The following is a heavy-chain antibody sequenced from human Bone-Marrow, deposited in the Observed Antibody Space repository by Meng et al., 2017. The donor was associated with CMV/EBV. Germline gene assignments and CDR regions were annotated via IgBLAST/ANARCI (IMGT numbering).Heavy chain of an antibody. V-gene: IGHV3-21*01. D-gene: IGHD1-26*01. CDR3: ARDESVGTPIDS. CDR2: VSSSSMYI. Sequence: GESLKISCAASGFTFSDYYMNWVRQAPGKGLEWVSSVSSSSMYIYYADSVKGRFTISRDNAKNSVFLQMDSLGAEDTALYYCARDESVGTPIDSWGQGTLVTVSS. CDR1: GFTFSDYY. J-gene: IGHJ4*02.